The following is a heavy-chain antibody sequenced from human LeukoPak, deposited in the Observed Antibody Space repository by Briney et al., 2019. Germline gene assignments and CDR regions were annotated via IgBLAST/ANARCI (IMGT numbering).Heavy chain of an antibody. CDR2: IYYSGST. D-gene: IGHD2-21*01. CDR1: GGSISGFY. CDR3: ARGVVIAPQTFDY. V-gene: IGHV4-59*01. Sequence: SETLSLTCTVSGGSISGFYWSWIRQPPGKGLEWIGYIYYSGSTNYSPSLKSRVTISVDTSKSQFSLRLSSVTAADTAVYYCARGVVIAPQTFDYWGQGTLVTVSS. J-gene: IGHJ4*02.